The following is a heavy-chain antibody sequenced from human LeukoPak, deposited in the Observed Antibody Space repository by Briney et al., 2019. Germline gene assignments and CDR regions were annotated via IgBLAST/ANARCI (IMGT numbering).Heavy chain of an antibody. D-gene: IGHD3-22*01. CDR2: ISSSGSTI. Sequence: PGGSLRLSCSASGFTFSSYEMNWVRQASGKGLEWVSYISSSGSTIYYADSVKGRFTISRDNAKNSLYLQMNSLRAEDSAAYYCARDRTNYYDSSGYHYWGQGTLVTVSS. CDR3: ARDRTNYYDSSGYHY. CDR1: GFTFSSYE. J-gene: IGHJ4*02. V-gene: IGHV3-48*03.